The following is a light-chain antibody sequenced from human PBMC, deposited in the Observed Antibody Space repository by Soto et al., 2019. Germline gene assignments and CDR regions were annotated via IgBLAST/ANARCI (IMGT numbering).Light chain of an antibody. Sequence: QSALTQPASVSGSPGQSIIISCTGTSSDVGGYDYVSWYQQLPGKAPKLLIYDVNNRPSGVSHRFSGSKSGNTASLTISGLQAEDEADYYCSSYTGSSTFVFGTGTKLTVL. CDR2: DVN. CDR1: SSDVGGYDY. CDR3: SSYTGSSTFV. J-gene: IGLJ1*01. V-gene: IGLV2-14*01.